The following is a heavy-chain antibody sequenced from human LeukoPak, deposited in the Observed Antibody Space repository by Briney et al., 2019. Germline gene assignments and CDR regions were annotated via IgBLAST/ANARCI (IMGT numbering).Heavy chain of an antibody. D-gene: IGHD4-17*01. CDR2: MNPNCGNK. CDR3: ARGFPVTDY. CDR1: GYTFTSYD. J-gene: IGHJ4*02. Sequence: ASVKVSCKASGYTFTSYDINWVRQATGQGRDWMGLMNPNCGNKGYAHKFQGRVTMTRNTSISTAYMELSSLRSEDTAVYYCARGFPVTDYWGQGTLVTVSS. V-gene: IGHV1-8*01.